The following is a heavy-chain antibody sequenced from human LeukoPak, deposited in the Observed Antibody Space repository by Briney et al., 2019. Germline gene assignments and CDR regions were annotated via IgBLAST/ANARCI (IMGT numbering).Heavy chain of an antibody. CDR2: ISSSGSTI. CDR3: ARVGRDYYGSGSYRGYFDY. V-gene: IGHV3-11*04. D-gene: IGHD3-10*01. CDR1: GFTFSDYY. Sequence: GGSLRLSCAASGFTFSDYYMSWIRQAPGKGLEWVSYISSSGSTIYYAGSVKGRFTISRDNAKNSLYLQMNSLRAEDTAVYYCARVGRDYYGSGSYRGYFDYWGQGTLVTVSS. J-gene: IGHJ4*02.